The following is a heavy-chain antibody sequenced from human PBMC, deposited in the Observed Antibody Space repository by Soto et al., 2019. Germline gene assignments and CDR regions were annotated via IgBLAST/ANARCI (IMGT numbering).Heavy chain of an antibody. CDR1: GGSISSSSYY. V-gene: IGHV4-39*01. CDR3: ADSSGYSHEP. D-gene: IGHD3-22*01. CDR2: IYYSGST. Sequence: SETLSLTCTVSGGSISSSSYYWGWIRQPPGKGLEWIGSIYYSGSTYYNPSLKSRVTISVDTSKNQFSLKLSSVTAADTAVYYCADSSGYSHEPWGQGTLVTVSS. J-gene: IGHJ5*02.